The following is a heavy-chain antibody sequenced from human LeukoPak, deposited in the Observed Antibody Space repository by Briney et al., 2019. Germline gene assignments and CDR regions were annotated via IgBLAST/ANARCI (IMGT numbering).Heavy chain of an antibody. V-gene: IGHV1-2*04. CDR3: ARGVPPPRDYYYYYGMDV. J-gene: IGHJ6*02. CDR1: GYTFTGYY. CDR2: INPNSGGT. Sequence: ASVKVSCTASGYTFTGYYMHWVRQAPGQGLEWVGWINPNSGGTNYAQKFQGWVTMTRDTSISTAYMELSRLRSDDTAVYYCARGVPPPRDYYYYYGMDVWGQGTTVTVSS.